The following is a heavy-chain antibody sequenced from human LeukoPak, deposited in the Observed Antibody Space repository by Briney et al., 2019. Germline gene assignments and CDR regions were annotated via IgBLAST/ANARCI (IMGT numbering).Heavy chain of an antibody. Sequence: SQTLSLTCSVSGGSISSYYWHWIRQPPGKGLKWIGYIFHTGRTNYSPSLKSRVTLSVDTSKTQFSLRLSSVTAADTAVYYCAASYYYDTTFDSWGQGTLVTVSS. CDR1: GGSISSYY. CDR3: AASYYYDTTFDS. D-gene: IGHD3-22*01. J-gene: IGHJ4*02. V-gene: IGHV4-59*08. CDR2: IFHTGRT.